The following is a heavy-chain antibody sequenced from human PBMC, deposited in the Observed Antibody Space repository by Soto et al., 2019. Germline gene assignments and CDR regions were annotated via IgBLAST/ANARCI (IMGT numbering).Heavy chain of an antibody. CDR3: ARAYEGDYFDY. CDR1: GFTFSSYA. D-gene: IGHD3-16*01. V-gene: IGHV3-30-3*01. CDR2: ITYDGSNK. J-gene: IGHJ4*02. Sequence: QVQLVESGGGVVQPGRSLRLSCAASGFTFSSYAMHWVRQAPGKGLEWVAVITYDGSNKYYADSVKGRFTISRDNSKKTLYLQMNSLRAEDTAVYYCARAYEGDYFDYWGQGTLVTASS.